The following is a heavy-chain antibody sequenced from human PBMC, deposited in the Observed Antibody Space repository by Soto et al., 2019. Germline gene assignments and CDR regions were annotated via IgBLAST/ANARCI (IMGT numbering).Heavy chain of an antibody. CDR2: ISYDGSNK. V-gene: IGHV3-30-3*01. CDR1: GFTFSSYA. Sequence: QVQLVESGGGVVQPGRSLRLSCAASGFTFSSYAMHWVRQAPGKGLEWVAVISYDGSNKYYADSVKGRFTISRDNSKNTLYLQMNSLRAEDTAVYYCARDPIAAAGLASHEWFDAWGQGTLVTVSS. CDR3: ARDPIAAAGLASHEWFDA. D-gene: IGHD6-13*01. J-gene: IGHJ5*02.